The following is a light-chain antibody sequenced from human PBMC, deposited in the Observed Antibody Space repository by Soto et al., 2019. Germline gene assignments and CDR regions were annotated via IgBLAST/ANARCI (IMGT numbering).Light chain of an antibody. CDR3: HQRQSWPRT. CDR2: DAS. Sequence: EIVLTQSPATLSSSPGERATLSFRASQHIWSYLAWYQQKPGQAPRLLMYDASKRATGIPARFSGSGSGTDFTLTINSLAPEDFAIYYCHQRQSWPRTFGQGTKVDIK. J-gene: IGKJ1*01. CDR1: QHIWSY. V-gene: IGKV3-11*01.